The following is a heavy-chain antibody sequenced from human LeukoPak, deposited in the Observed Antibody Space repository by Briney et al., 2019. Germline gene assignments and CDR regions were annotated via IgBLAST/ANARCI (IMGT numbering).Heavy chain of an antibody. CDR3: ARHNGWYDY. Sequence: GGSLRLSCAASGFTFSSYEMNWDRQAPGKGLEWVSYINSSGDTIYYADSVKGRFTIYRDNDKNSLYLQMNSLRAEDTAIYFCARHNGWYDYWGQGTLVTVSS. D-gene: IGHD6-19*01. J-gene: IGHJ4*02. V-gene: IGHV3-48*03. CDR1: GFTFSSYE. CDR2: INSSGDTI.